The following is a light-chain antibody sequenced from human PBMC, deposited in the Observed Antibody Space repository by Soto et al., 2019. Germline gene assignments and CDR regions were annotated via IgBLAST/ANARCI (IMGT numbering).Light chain of an antibody. CDR3: QQYTQSLRT. V-gene: IGKV3-20*01. CDR1: HSVSSSY. Sequence: EILLTQSPGTLSLSPGERATLSCRASHSVSSSYLAWYQQKPGQAPRLLIYGASSRATGIPDRFTGSGSGTDFTLTISRLQPNDFAAYYCQQYTQSLRTFGAGTKVDIK. CDR2: GAS. J-gene: IGKJ4*02.